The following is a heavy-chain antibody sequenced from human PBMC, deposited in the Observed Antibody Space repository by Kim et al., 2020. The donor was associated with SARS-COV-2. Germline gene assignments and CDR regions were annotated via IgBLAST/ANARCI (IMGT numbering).Heavy chain of an antibody. J-gene: IGHJ4*02. D-gene: IGHD2-15*01. Sequence: GGSLRLSCAASGFTFSTYSMNWVRQAPGKGLEWVSSISSSSSYIYYADSVKGRFTISRDNAKNSLYLQMNSLRAEDTAVYYCARGTYEPAVLGYCSGGSCSIFFDYWGLGTLVTVSS. CDR3: ARGTYEPAVLGYCSGGSCSIFFDY. V-gene: IGHV3-21*01. CDR1: GFTFSTYS. CDR2: ISSSSSYI.